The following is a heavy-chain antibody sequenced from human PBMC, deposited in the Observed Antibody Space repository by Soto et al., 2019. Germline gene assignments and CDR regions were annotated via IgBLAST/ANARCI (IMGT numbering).Heavy chain of an antibody. V-gene: IGHV1-18*01. Sequence: ASVKVSCKASGYTFTSYGISWVRQAPGQGLEWMGWISAYNGNTNYAQKLQGRVTMTTDTSTSTAYMELRSLRSDDTAVYYCARDNLDYGDYGLSLDYWGQGTLVTVSS. CDR2: ISAYNGNT. CDR1: GYTFTSYG. J-gene: IGHJ4*02. D-gene: IGHD4-17*01. CDR3: ARDNLDYGDYGLSLDY.